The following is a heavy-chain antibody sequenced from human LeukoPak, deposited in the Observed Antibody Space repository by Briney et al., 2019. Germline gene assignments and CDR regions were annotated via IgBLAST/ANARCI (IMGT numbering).Heavy chain of an antibody. Sequence: GGSLRLSCAASGFTFSSYSMNWVRQAPGKGLEWVSSISSSSSYIYYADSVKGRFTIPRDNAKNSLYLQMNSLRAEDTAVYYCARDQVPIPIFGAVSQTFDYWGQGTLVTVSS. J-gene: IGHJ4*02. CDR1: GFTFSSYS. D-gene: IGHD3-3*01. CDR3: ARDQVPIPIFGAVSQTFDY. V-gene: IGHV3-21*01. CDR2: ISSSSSYI.